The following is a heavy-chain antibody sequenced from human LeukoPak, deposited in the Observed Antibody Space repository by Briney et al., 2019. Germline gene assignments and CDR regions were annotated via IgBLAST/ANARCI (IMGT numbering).Heavy chain of an antibody. J-gene: IGHJ4*02. CDR1: SGSFSGYY. D-gene: IGHD3-10*01. Sequence: SETLSLTCAVYSGSFSGYYWTWFRQPPGKGLEWIGEFNHNWGAKYNPSLKSRVTISVDTSKNHLSLSLNSVTAADTAVYYCAASLWFGIFPDYWGQGSLVTVSS. CDR3: AASLWFGIFPDY. CDR2: FNHNWGA. V-gene: IGHV4-34*01.